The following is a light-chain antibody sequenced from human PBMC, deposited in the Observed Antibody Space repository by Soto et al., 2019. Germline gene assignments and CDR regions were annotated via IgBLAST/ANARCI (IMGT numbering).Light chain of an antibody. CDR2: QVS. J-gene: IGKJ1*01. CDR1: HSLVFSDGNTY. Sequence: DVLMTQSPLSLPVTLGQPASISCSSSHSLVFSDGNTYLNWFQQRPGQSPRRLIYQVSNRGSGVPDRFSGSGSGTDFTLKISRVEAEDVGVYYCIQGTHSPPGTFGQGTKVDI. CDR3: IQGTHSPPGT. V-gene: IGKV2-30*01.